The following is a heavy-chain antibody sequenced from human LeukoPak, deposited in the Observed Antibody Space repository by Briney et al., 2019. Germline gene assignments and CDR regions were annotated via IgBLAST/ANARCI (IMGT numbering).Heavy chain of an antibody. J-gene: IGHJ3*02. CDR1: GFTFASSA. D-gene: IGHD3-22*01. CDR3: AALEMYYYDSSGSLDI. Sequence: SVKVSCKASGFTFASSAMQWVRQARGQRLEWIGWIVVGSGNTNYAQKSQERVTITRDMSTSTAYMELSSLRSEDTAVYYCAALEMYYYDSSGSLDIWGQGTMVTVSS. V-gene: IGHV1-58*02. CDR2: IVVGSGNT.